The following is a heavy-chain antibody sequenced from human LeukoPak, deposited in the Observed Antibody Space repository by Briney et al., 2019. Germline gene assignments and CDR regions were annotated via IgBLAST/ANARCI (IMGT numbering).Heavy chain of an antibody. CDR2: IYYSGNT. J-gene: IGHJ4*02. CDR3: ASLEGGSRYFDY. D-gene: IGHD2-15*01. V-gene: IGHV4-39*07. CDR1: GGSTYY. Sequence: PSETLSLTCTVSGGSTYYWGRIRQPPGKGLEWIGSIYYSGNTYYNPSLKSRVTISVDTSKNRFSLKLSSVTAADTAVYYCASLEGGSRYFDYWGQGTLVTVSS.